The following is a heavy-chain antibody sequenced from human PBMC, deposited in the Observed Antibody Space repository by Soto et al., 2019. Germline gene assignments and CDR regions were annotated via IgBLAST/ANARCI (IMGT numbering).Heavy chain of an antibody. V-gene: IGHV4-59*04. Sequence: PSETLSLTCTVSVGSISSYYWSWLCQPPGKGLEWIGTTYYNGNPYYNPSLKSRVSMSVDTSKNQFSLKVGSVTAADTAVYYCARAKYGDYVGYFDHWGQGIQVNVSS. D-gene: IGHD4-17*01. CDR3: ARAKYGDYVGYFDH. CDR1: VGSISSYY. J-gene: IGHJ4*02. CDR2: TYYNGNP.